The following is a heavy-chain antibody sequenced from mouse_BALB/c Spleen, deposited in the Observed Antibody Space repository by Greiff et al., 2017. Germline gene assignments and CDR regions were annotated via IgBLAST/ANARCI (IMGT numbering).Heavy chain of an antibody. D-gene: IGHD2-4*01. Sequence: DVHLVESGGGLVKPGGSLKLSCAASGFTFSSYAMSWVRQTPEKRLEWVASISSGGSTYYPDSVKGRFTISRDNARNILYLQMSSLRSEDTAMYYCARGDYVRTFAYWGQGTLVTVSA. V-gene: IGHV5-6-5*01. J-gene: IGHJ3*01. CDR2: ISSGGST. CDR1: GFTFSSYA. CDR3: ARGDYVRTFAY.